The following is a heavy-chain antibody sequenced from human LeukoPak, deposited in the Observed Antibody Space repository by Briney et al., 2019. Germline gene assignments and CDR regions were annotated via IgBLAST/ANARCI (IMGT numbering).Heavy chain of an antibody. CDR2: ISAYNGNT. V-gene: IGHV1-18*01. D-gene: IGHD3-9*01. CDR3: AREEIYYDILTGYYPGYSSFDY. CDR1: GYTFTSYG. Sequence: GASVKVSCKASGYTFTSYGISWVRQAPGQGLEWMGWISAYNGNTNYAQKLQGRVTMTTDTSTSTAYMELRSLRSDDTAVYYCAREEIYYDILTGYYPGYSSFDYWGQGTLVTVSS. J-gene: IGHJ4*02.